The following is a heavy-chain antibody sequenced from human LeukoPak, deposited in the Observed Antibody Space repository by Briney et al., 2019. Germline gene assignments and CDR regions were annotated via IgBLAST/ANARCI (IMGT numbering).Heavy chain of an antibody. CDR2: SRNKANSHTT. Sequence: GGSLRLSCAASGFTLSDQYIDWVRQAPGNGLEWIARSRNKANSHTTEFAASVKDRFVISRDDSGNLVYIQMYSLKIEETAVYFCTRDGEESGNTAFDIWGQGTEATVSS. J-gene: IGHJ3*02. D-gene: IGHD3-3*01. CDR3: TRDGEESGNTAFDI. CDR1: GFTLSDQY. V-gene: IGHV3-72*01.